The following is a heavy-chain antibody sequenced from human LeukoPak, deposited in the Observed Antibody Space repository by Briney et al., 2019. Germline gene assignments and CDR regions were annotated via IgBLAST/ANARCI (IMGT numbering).Heavy chain of an antibody. CDR2: IYPDDSDT. CDR3: ARQYSSGWSDY. D-gene: IGHD6-19*01. CDR1: GYSFTNYW. J-gene: IGHJ4*02. Sequence: GESLKISCKGSGYSFTNYWIGWVRQMPGKGLEWMGIIYPDDSDTRYSPSFEGQVIISVDKSISTAYLQWSSLKASDTAMYYCARQYSSGWSDYWGQGTLVTVSS. V-gene: IGHV5-51*01.